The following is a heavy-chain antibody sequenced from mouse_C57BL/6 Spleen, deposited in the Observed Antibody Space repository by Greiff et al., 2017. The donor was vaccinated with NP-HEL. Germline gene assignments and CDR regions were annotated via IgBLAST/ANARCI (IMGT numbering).Heavy chain of an antibody. CDR3: ARRYYYGSSHYAMDY. V-gene: IGHV1-26*01. D-gene: IGHD1-1*01. Sequence: VQLQQSGPELVKPGASVKISCKASGYTFTDYYMNWVKQSHGKSLEWIGDINPNNGGTSYNQKFKGKATLTVDKSSSTAYMELRSLTSEDSAVYYCARRYYYGSSHYAMDYWGQGTSVTVSS. J-gene: IGHJ4*01. CDR1: GYTFTDYY. CDR2: INPNNGGT.